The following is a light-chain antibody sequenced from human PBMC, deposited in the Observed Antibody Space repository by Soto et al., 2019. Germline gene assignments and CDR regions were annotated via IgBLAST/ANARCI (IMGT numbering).Light chain of an antibody. CDR1: SSYVGGYNY. V-gene: IGLV2-14*03. J-gene: IGLJ1*01. Sequence: QSALTQPASVSGSPGQSITISCTGTSSYVGGYNYFSWYQHHPGKAPKLIIYDVSNRPSGVSNRFSGSKSGNTASLTISGLQPEDEADYYCSSYTTSNTRQIVFGTGTKVTVL. CDR2: DVS. CDR3: SSYTTSNTRQIV.